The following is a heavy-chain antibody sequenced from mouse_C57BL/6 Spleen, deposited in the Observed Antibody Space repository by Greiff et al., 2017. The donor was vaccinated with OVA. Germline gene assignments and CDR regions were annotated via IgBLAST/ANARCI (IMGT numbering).Heavy chain of an antibody. V-gene: IGHV14-3*01. Sequence: VQLQQSVAELVRPGASVKLSCTASGFNIKNTHMHWVKQRPEQGLEWIGRIDPANGNTKYAPKFQGKATITADTSSNTAYLQLSSLTSEDTAIYYCARRNDYDGYAMDDWGQGTSVTVSS. CDR2: IDPANGNT. CDR3: ARRNDYDGYAMDD. J-gene: IGHJ4*01. D-gene: IGHD2-4*01. CDR1: GFNIKNTH.